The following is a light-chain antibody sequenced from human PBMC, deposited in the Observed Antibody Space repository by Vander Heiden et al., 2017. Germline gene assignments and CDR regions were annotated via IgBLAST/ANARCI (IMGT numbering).Light chain of an antibody. CDR2: SGS. Sequence: DLVMTQSPLSLPVTPGEPASISCRSSQSLLYSNGYNYLDWYLQKPGQSPQLLIYSGSNRASGVPDRFSGTGSGTDFTLKISRVEAEDVGVYYCMQALQTPLTFGGGTKVEIK. CDR3: MQALQTPLT. CDR1: QSLLYSNGYNY. V-gene: IGKV2-28*01. J-gene: IGKJ4*01.